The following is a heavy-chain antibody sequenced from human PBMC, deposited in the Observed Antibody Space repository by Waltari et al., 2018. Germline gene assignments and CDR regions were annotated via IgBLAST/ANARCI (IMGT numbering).Heavy chain of an antibody. Sequence: LQPQESGPGLPQPSENLSLTCTVSGGSISSSSYSWGWIRQPPGKGMEWIGSIYYRVSPSDNPSLNSRVTISVYTSKNQFSLKLSSVTAADTAVYYCARRASSSWFFDYWGQGTLVTVSS. V-gene: IGHV4-39*07. CDR2: IYYRVSP. CDR3: ARRASSSWFFDY. CDR1: GGSISSSSYS. D-gene: IGHD6-13*01. J-gene: IGHJ4*02.